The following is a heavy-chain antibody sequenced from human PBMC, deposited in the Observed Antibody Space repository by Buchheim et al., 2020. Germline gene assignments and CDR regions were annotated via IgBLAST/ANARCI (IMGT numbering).Heavy chain of an antibody. CDR3: ARDGLLGTSGYIYGYAYYFDY. V-gene: IGHV3-33*01. Sequence: QVQLVESGGGVVQPGRSLRLSCAASRFTFSSYGMHWVRQAPGKGLEWVAVIWSDGSYKYYADSVKGRFTISRDNSKNTLYLQMNSLGAEDTAVYFCARDGLLGTSGYIYGYAYYFDYWGQGTL. CDR1: RFTFSSYG. J-gene: IGHJ4*02. CDR2: IWSDGSYK. D-gene: IGHD5-18*01.